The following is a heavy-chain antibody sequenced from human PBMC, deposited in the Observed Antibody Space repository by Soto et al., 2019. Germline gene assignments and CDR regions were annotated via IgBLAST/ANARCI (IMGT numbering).Heavy chain of an antibody. D-gene: IGHD3-3*01. Sequence: SEALSLTCAVYGVSFSGYYWSWIRQPPGKGLEWIGEINHSGSTNYNPSLKSRVTISVDTSKNQFSLKLSSVTAADTAVYYCARVNYDFWSGYDYWGQGTLVTVSS. CDR3: ARVNYDFWSGYDY. V-gene: IGHV4-34*01. CDR2: INHSGST. CDR1: GVSFSGYY. J-gene: IGHJ4*02.